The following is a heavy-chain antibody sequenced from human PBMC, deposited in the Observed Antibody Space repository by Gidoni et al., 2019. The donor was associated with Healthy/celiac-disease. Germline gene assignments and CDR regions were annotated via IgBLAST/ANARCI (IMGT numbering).Heavy chain of an antibody. J-gene: IGHJ6*02. D-gene: IGHD3-22*01. CDR1: CASISSGSYY. V-gene: IGHV4-61*02. CDR3: AREGYYDSSGYYYPNYYYYYGMDV. CDR2: IYTSGSN. Sequence: QVQLQESGPGLVQPSQTLSLTCPVSCASISSGSYYWSWLRQPAGKGLEWIGRIYTSGSNNYNPSLKSRVTRSVDTSKNQFSLKLSSVTAADTAVYYCAREGYYDSSGYYYPNYYYYYGMDVWGQGTTVTVSS.